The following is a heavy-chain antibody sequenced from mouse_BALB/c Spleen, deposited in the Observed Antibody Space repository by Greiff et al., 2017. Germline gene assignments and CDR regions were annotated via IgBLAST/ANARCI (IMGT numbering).Heavy chain of an antibody. J-gene: IGHJ3*01. Sequence: EVQGVESGGGLVQPGGSLRLSCATSGFTFTDYYMSWVRQPPGKALEWLGFIRNKANGYTTEYSASVKGRFTISRDNSQSILYLQMNTLRAEDSATYYCASGSTHISWFAYWGQGTLVTVSA. CDR3: ASGSTHISWFAY. CDR2: IRNKANGYTT. CDR1: GFTFTDYY. V-gene: IGHV7-3*02. D-gene: IGHD2-1*01.